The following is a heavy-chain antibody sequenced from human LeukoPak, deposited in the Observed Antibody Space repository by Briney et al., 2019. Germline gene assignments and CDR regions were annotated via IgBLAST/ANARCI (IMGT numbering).Heavy chain of an antibody. Sequence: GGSLRLSGTASGFTFGDYAMTGVRQAPGKGLEWVGFIGSETYGGTAEYAESVKGRFPISRDASKSIAYLQMNSLKTEDTAVYYCTRDQTPYYWGRGTLVTVSS. CDR3: TRDQTPYY. V-gene: IGHV3-49*04. CDR2: IGSETYGGTA. CDR1: GFTFGDYA. J-gene: IGHJ4*02.